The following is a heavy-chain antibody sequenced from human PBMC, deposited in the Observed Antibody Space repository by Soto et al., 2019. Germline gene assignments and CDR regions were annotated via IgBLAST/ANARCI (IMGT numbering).Heavy chain of an antibody. D-gene: IGHD2-15*01. CDR1: GGSISSYY. J-gene: IGHJ4*02. CDR2: IYYSGST. CDR3: ARVAVKGLLDY. Sequence: SETLSLTCTVSGGSISSYYWSWIRQPPGKGLEWIGYIYYSGSTNYNPSLKSRVTISVDTSKNQFPLKLSSVTAADTAVYYCARVAVKGLLDYCGQGTQVTVSS. V-gene: IGHV4-59*01.